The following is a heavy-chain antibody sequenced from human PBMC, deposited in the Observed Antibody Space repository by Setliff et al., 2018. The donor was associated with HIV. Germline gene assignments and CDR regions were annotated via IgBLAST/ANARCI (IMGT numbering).Heavy chain of an antibody. CDR1: GYTFTSYG. J-gene: IGHJ3*02. Sequence: ASVKVSCKASGYTFTSYGISWVRQAPGQGLEWMGWISAYNGNTNCAQKLQGRVTMTTDTSTSTAYMELRSLRSDDTAVYYCARSDCSSVRCYLGHAFEIWGQGTMVTVSS. CDR2: ISAYNGNT. V-gene: IGHV1-18*01. D-gene: IGHD2-15*01. CDR3: ARSDCSSVRCYLGHAFEI.